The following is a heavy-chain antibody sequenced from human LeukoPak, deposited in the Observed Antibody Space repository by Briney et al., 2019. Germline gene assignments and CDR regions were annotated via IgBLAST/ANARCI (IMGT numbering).Heavy chain of an antibody. D-gene: IGHD4-17*01. CDR1: GFTVSSNY. Sequence: PGGSLRLSCAASGFTVSSNYMSWVRQAPGKGLEWIGSIYYSGSTYYNPSLKSRVTISVDTSKNQFSLKLSSVTAADTAAYYCARHLVGNGAYYYDYWGQGTLVTVSS. CDR2: IYYSGST. V-gene: IGHV4-39*01. J-gene: IGHJ4*02. CDR3: ARHLVGNGAYYYDY.